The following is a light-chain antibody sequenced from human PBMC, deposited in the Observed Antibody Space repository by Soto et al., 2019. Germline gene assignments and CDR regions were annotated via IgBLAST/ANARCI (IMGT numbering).Light chain of an antibody. CDR1: QSVISTS. CDR2: GAS. J-gene: IGKJ4*01. V-gene: IGKV3-20*01. CDR3: QQYGSSPLT. Sequence: EIVLTQSPGTLSLSPGERATLSCRTSQSVISTSLAWYQQKPGQAPRLLICGASNRATGIPDRFSGSGSGTDFTLTINRLEPEDFAMYYCQQYGSSPLTFGGGTKVDIK.